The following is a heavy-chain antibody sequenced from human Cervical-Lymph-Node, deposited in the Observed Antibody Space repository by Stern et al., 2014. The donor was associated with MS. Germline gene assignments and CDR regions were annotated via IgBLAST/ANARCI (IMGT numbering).Heavy chain of an antibody. J-gene: IGHJ4*02. Sequence: VPLVESGGGVVQPGRSLRLSCAASGFTFRRYGMHWVRQAPGKGLEWVAVIGYDGSNKYYADSVKGRFTISRDNSKNTLYLQMNSLRAEDTAVYYCASVLDSDYWGQGTLVTVSS. V-gene: IGHV3-33*01. CDR1: GFTFRRYG. CDR2: IGYDGSNK. D-gene: IGHD5/OR15-5a*01. CDR3: ASVLDSDY.